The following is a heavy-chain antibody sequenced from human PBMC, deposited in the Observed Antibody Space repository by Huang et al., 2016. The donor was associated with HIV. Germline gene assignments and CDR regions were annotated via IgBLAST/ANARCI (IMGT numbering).Heavy chain of an antibody. V-gene: IGHV4-34*01. CDR2: INHSGRT. J-gene: IGHJ3*02. CDR1: GGSFSGCY. Sequence: QVQLQQWGAGLLKPSETLSLTCAVYGGSFSGCYWSWIRQSPGRGLEWIGEINHSGRTNYNPAVKRRLTISVDTSKNQFSLKLSSVTAAETAVYYCARERMMSWLDDHDAFDIWGQGTMVTVSS. CDR3: ARERMMSWLDDHDAFDI. D-gene: IGHD1-1*01.